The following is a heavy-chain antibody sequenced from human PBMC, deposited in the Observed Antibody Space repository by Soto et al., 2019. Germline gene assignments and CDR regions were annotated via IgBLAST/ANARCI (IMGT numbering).Heavy chain of an antibody. CDR2: IYHSGST. CDR3: ATYRDGYNY. J-gene: IGHJ4*02. Sequence: SETLSLTCAVSGGSISSGGYSWSWIRQPPGKGLEWIGYIYHSGSTYYNPSLKSRVTISVDTSKNQFSLKLSSVTAADTAVYYCATYRDGYNYWGQGTLVTVS. CDR1: GGSISSGGYS. D-gene: IGHD5-12*01. V-gene: IGHV4-30-2*01.